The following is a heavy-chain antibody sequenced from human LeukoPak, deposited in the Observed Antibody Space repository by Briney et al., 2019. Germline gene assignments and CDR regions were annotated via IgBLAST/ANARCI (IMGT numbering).Heavy chain of an antibody. D-gene: IGHD2-8*01. CDR2: INSADNVE. J-gene: IGHJ5*02. Sequence: AGGSQRLSCAASGFSLRSSEMNWVRQAPGKGPEWVAHINSADNVEYYTDSVRGRFTMSRDNAKDLLYLQMNSLRDEDTAVYYCARDTVNGPFVISLDLWGQGVLVTVSS. V-gene: IGHV3-48*03. CDR1: GFSLRSSE. CDR3: ARDTVNGPFVISLDL.